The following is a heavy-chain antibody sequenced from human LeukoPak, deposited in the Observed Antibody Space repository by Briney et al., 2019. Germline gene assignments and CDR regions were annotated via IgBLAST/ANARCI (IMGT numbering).Heavy chain of an antibody. V-gene: IGHV1-2*02. D-gene: IGHD4-11*01. CDR2: INPNSRAT. CDR1: GYTFTDYF. CDR3: ARGDLTTVTSIFDY. J-gene: IGHJ4*02. Sequence: ASVKVSCMASGYTFTDYFIHWVRQAPGQGLEWMGWINPNSRATTSAQKFQGRVTMTRDTSISTAYMELSRLRSDDTAVYYCARGDLTTVTSIFDYWGQGTLVTVSS.